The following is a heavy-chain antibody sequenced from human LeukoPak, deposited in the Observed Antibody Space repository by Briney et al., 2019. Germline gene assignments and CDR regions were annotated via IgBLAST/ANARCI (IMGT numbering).Heavy chain of an antibody. CDR3: ARRGGYDFWSGNFGNWFDP. J-gene: IGHJ5*02. Sequence: SETLSLTCAVYGGSFSGYYWSWIRQSPGKGLEWIGEINHSGSTNYNPSLKSRVTISVDTSKNQFSLKLSSVTAADTAVYYCARRGGYDFWSGNFGNWFDPWGQGTLVTVSS. CDR1: GGSFSGYY. D-gene: IGHD3-3*01. V-gene: IGHV4-34*01. CDR2: INHSGST.